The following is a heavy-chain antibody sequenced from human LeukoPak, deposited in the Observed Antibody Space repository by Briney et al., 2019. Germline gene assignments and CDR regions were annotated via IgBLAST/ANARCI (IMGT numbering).Heavy chain of an antibody. CDR1: GFTFSSYW. J-gene: IGHJ5*02. D-gene: IGHD6-13*01. V-gene: IGHV3-74*01. Sequence: GGSLRLSCAASGFTFSSYWMHWVRQAPGKGLVWVSRINNDGSSTSYADSVKGRFTISRDNAKNTLYLQMNSLRAEDTAVYYCARPTKEGSSWYWWFDPWGQGTLVTVSS. CDR3: ARPTKEGSSWYWWFDP. CDR2: INNDGSST.